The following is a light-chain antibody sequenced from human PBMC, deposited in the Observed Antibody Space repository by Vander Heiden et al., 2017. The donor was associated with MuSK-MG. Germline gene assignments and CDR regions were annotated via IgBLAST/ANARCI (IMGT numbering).Light chain of an antibody. Sequence: DIQMTQSPSSLSASVGDRVTITCRASQSISSYLNWYQQKPGKAPKLLIYAASSLQSGVPSGFSGSGSGTDFTLTISRLQPEDFATYYCQQRDSTPLTFGGRTKVELK. CDR2: AAS. CDR3: QQRDSTPLT. V-gene: IGKV1-39*01. J-gene: IGKJ4*01. CDR1: QSISSY.